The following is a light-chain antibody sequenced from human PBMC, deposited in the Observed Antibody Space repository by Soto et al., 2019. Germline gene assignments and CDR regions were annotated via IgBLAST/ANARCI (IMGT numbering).Light chain of an antibody. J-gene: IGLJ2*01. CDR1: SGHTTYD. CDR3: QTWGTDYRI. Sequence: QAVLTQSPSASASLGASVKLTCTLSSGHTTYDIAWHQQQPERGPRYLMKVRGDGSHTKGDGIPDRFSGSTSGAERYLTISGLQSEDEADYYCQTWGTDYRIFGGGTKLTVL. V-gene: IGLV4-69*02. CDR2: VRGDGSH.